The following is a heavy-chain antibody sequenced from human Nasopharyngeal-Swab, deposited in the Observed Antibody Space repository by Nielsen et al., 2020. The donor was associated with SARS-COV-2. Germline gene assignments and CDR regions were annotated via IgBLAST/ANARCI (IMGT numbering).Heavy chain of an antibody. CDR1: GLTFSDSA. Sequence: GGSLRLSCAASGLTFSDSAIPWVRQAYGKGLEWVGRVRSKGNNYATAYLASVKGRFIIFRDDPTNTAYLQMNSLKTEDTAVYYCTRCGGGCYSGRDYWGQGTLVTVSS. J-gene: IGHJ4*02. CDR2: VRSKGNNYAT. CDR3: TRCGGGCYSGRDY. V-gene: IGHV3-73*01. D-gene: IGHD2-21*02.